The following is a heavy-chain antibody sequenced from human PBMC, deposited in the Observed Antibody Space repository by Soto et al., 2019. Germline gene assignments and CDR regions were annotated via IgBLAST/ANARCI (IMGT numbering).Heavy chain of an antibody. CDR1: GYTFTSYG. Sequence: QVQLVQSGAEVKKPGASVKVSCKASGYTFTSYGIRWVRQAPGQGLEWMGWISAYNGNTNYAQKLQGGVTTTTDTSPRKAYEERMSRRADDTAVYYGERLLVYGYARYWGEGTMVTVSS. V-gene: IGHV1-18*01. CDR2: ISAYNGNT. J-gene: IGHJ4*02. D-gene: IGHD5-12*01. CDR3: ERLLVYGYARY.